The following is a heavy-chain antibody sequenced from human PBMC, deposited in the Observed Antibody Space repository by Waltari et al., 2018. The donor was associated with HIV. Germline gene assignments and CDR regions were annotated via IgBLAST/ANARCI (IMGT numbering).Heavy chain of an antibody. J-gene: IGHJ5*02. CDR2: IYWDDDK. V-gene: IGHV2-5*02. CDR1: GFSLRTSGVG. CDR3: AHRRQQKGPYNWFDP. Sequence: QITLKESGPPLVKPTQTLTLTCTCSGFSLRTSGVGVGWSRKPPGKALEWLALIYWDDDKRYSPSLKSRLTITKDTSKNQVVLTMTNMDPVDTATYYCAHRRQQKGPYNWFDPWGQGTLVTVSS. D-gene: IGHD6-13*01.